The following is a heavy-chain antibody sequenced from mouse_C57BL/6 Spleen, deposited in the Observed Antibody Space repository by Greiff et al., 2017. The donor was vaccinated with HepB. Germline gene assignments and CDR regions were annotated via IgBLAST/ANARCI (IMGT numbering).Heavy chain of an antibody. CDR2: IDPSDSYT. Sequence: QVQLQQPGAELVMPGASVKLSCKASGYTFTSYWMHWVKQRPGQGLEWIGEIDPSDSYTNYNQKFKGKSTLTVDKSSSTAYMQLSSLTSEDSAVYYCARREGGAMDYWGQGTSVTVYS. CDR1: GYTFTSYW. J-gene: IGHJ4*01. CDR3: ARREGGAMDY. V-gene: IGHV1-69*01.